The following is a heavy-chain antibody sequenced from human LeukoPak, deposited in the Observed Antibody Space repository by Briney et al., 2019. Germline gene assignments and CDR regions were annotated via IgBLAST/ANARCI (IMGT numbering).Heavy chain of an antibody. Sequence: PGGSLRLSCAASGFTFNNAWMSWVRQAPGKGLEWVGRIKSKSNGGTTDYAASVKGRFTISRDDSKDTLYLQMNSLKTEDTALYYCTTVGLSGYYDGNGYYYFDYWGQGTLVTVSS. CDR3: TTVGLSGYYDGNGYYYFDY. J-gene: IGHJ4*02. D-gene: IGHD3-22*01. V-gene: IGHV3-15*01. CDR1: GFTFNNAW. CDR2: IKSKSNGGTT.